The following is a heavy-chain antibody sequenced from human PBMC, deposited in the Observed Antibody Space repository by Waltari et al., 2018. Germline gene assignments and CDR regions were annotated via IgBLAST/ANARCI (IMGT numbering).Heavy chain of an antibody. D-gene: IGHD3-3*01. CDR3: ATQSWSNFEY. J-gene: IGHJ4*02. Sequence: EVQLVESGGGLVKRGGSLRLSCAASEFTFAYYWVTWVRQAPGKGLEWVANIKEDGSEKYYVDSVKGRFTISRDNAKNSLYLQMSSLRVEDTAVYYCATQSWSNFEYWGQGTLVTVSS. CDR1: EFTFAYYW. CDR2: IKEDGSEK. V-gene: IGHV3-7*01.